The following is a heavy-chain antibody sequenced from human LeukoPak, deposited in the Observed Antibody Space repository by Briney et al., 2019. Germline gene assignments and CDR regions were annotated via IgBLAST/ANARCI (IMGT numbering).Heavy chain of an antibody. Sequence: SETLSLTCTVSGGSISSYYWSWIRQPPGKGLEWIGRIYTSGSTNYNPSLKSRVTMSVDTSKNQFSLKLSSVTAADTAVYYCARYCSSTSCYEYFDLWGRGTLVTVSS. CDR3: ARYCSSTSCYEYFDL. CDR2: IYTSGST. J-gene: IGHJ2*01. CDR1: GGSISSYY. D-gene: IGHD2-2*01. V-gene: IGHV4-4*07.